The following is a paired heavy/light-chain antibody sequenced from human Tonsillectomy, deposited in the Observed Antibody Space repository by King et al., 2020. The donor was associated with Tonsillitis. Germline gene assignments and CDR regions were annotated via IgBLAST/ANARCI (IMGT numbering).Heavy chain of an antibody. CDR3: VRGGLVMITSPDEFCMDV. Sequence: QVELQQWGAGLLEPSETLSLSCAVYGGSFSDYYWTWIRQPPGKGLECIGEINDRGDTNYNPSLKSRVTISVRKSKRQVSLKLNSMTAADTAVYFCVRGGLVMITSPDEFCMDVWGQGTTVTVSS. V-gene: IGHV4-34*01. J-gene: IGHJ6*02. CDR2: INDRGDT. D-gene: IGHD2-21*01. CDR1: GGSFSDYY.
Light chain of an antibody. CDR1: QEIRHD. J-gene: IGKJ2*01. CDR3: LQHNTYPYT. CDR2: GAS. Sequence: DIQMTQSPSSLSASIGDRVTITCRASQEIRHDLAWFQQIPGQAPKRLIYGASSLQSGVPSRFSGSGSGTEFTLTITSLQPEDSASYFCLQHNTYPYTFGQGTKLDIK. V-gene: IGKV1-17*01.